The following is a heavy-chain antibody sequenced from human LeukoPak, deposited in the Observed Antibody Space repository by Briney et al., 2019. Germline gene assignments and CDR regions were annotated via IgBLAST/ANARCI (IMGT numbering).Heavy chain of an antibody. CDR2: INHRGST. CDR1: GDSFSGYY. D-gene: IGHD3-22*01. CDR3: ARTTLSGYYNPLGY. Sequence: SETLSLTCAVYGDSFSGYYWSWIRQPPGKGLEWIAEINHRGSTHYNPSLKSRVNISADTSKSQFSLNLDSVTAADTAVYYCARTTLSGYYNPLGYWGQGTLVTVSS. V-gene: IGHV4-34*01. J-gene: IGHJ4*02.